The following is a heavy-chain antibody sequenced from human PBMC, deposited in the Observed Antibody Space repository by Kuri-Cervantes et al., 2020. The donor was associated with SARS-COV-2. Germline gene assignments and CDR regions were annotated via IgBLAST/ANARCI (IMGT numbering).Heavy chain of an antibody. D-gene: IGHD5-18*01. V-gene: IGHV4-59*12. CDR3: ARATAMAPYYYYYYYMDV. CDR1: GGSISSYY. CDR2: IYYSGST. J-gene: IGHJ6*03. Sequence: ESLKISCTVSGGSISSYYWSWNRQPPGKGLEWIGYIYYSGSTNYNPSLKSRVTISVDTSKNQFSLKLSSVTAADTAVYYCARATAMAPYYYYYYYMDVWGKGTTVTVSS.